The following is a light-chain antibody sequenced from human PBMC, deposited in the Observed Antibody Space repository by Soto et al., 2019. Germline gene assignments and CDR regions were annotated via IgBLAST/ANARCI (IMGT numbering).Light chain of an antibody. Sequence: DIVMTQSPDSLAVSLGGSSTINCKSSQSVLYSSNNKNYLAWYQQKPGQPPKLLIYWASTRESGVPDRFSGSGSGTAFTLTISSLQAEDVAVYYCQKYYSTLLAFGQGTKVDIK. CDR2: WAS. CDR1: QSVLYSSNNKNY. V-gene: IGKV4-1*01. J-gene: IGKJ1*01. CDR3: QKYYSTLLA.